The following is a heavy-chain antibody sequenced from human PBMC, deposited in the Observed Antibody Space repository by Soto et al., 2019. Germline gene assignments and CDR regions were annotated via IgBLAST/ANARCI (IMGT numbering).Heavy chain of an antibody. J-gene: IGHJ5*02. V-gene: IGHV4-34*01. Sequence: SETLSLTCAVYGGSFSGYYWSWIRQPPWKGLEWIGEINHSGSTNYNPSLKSRVTISVDTSKNQFSLKLSSVTAADTAVYYCARGGWTNCYGSASRFFWFDPWGQGTLVT. CDR2: INHSGST. CDR3: ARGGWTNCYGSASRFFWFDP. D-gene: IGHD3-10*01. CDR1: GGSFSGYY.